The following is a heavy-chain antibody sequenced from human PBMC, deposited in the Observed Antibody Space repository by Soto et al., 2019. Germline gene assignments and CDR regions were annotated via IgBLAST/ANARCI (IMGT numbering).Heavy chain of an antibody. D-gene: IGHD3-16*01. CDR2: IYWDDDK. CDR3: VAFWGGRFDY. Sequence: QITLKESGPPLVEPTQTLTLTCTFPGFSLSTSGVGVGWIRQPPGKPLQWLALIYWDDDKRYSPTLKSRLTSTRGTSTNQVVLTMSNMDPLDTGTYYGVAFWGGRFDYWGQGTLVTVSS. V-gene: IGHV2-5*04. J-gene: IGHJ4*02. CDR1: GFSLSTSGVG.